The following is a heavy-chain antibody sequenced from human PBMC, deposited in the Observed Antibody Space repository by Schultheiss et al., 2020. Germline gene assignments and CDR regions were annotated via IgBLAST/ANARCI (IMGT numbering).Heavy chain of an antibody. J-gene: IGHJ4*02. CDR2: ISYDGSNK. Sequence: SLRLSCAASGFTFSSYGMHWVRQAPGKGLEWVAVISYDGSNKYYADSVKGRFTISRDNAKNTLYLQMNSLRAEDTAVYYCCGAGLDYWGQGTLVTVSS. CDR1: GFTFSSYG. CDR3: CGAGLDY. V-gene: IGHV3-30*03. D-gene: IGHD2-21*01.